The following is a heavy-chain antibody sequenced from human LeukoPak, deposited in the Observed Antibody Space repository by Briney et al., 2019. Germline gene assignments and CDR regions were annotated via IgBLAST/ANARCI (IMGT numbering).Heavy chain of an antibody. CDR2: ISYDGSNK. J-gene: IGHJ4*02. D-gene: IGHD6-19*01. V-gene: IGHV3-30-3*01. CDR1: GFTFSSYA. CDR3: ARDFGDSSGWYECPDY. Sequence: GGSLRPSCAASGFTFSSYAMHWVRQAPGKGLEWVAVISYDGSNKYYADSVKGRFTISRDNSKNTLYLQMNSLRAEDTAVYYCARDFGDSSGWYECPDYWGQGTLVTVSS.